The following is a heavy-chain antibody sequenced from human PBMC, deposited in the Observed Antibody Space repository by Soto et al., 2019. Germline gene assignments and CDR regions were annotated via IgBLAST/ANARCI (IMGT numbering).Heavy chain of an antibody. Sequence: QVQLVESGGGVVQPGRSLRLSCAASGFTFSSYGMHWVRQAPGKGLEWVAVISYDGSNKYYADSVKSRFTISRDNSKNTLYLQMNSLRAEDTAVYYCAKDRALLRFLEWLLDDAFDIWGQGTMVTVSS. CDR1: GFTFSSYG. J-gene: IGHJ3*02. D-gene: IGHD3-3*01. CDR3: AKDRALLRFLEWLLDDAFDI. V-gene: IGHV3-30*18. CDR2: ISYDGSNK.